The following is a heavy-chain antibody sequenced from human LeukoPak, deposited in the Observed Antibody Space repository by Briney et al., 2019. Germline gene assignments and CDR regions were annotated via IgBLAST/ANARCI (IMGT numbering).Heavy chain of an antibody. J-gene: IGHJ4*02. V-gene: IGHV3-48*04. CDR3: ASLPRNWNYSYPLDY. CDR1: GFTFSSYS. CDR2: ISSSSSTI. D-gene: IGHD1-7*01. Sequence: GGSLRLSCAASGFTFSSYSMNWVRQAPGKGLEWVSYISSSSSTIYYADSVKGRFTISRDNAKNSLYLQMNSLRAEDTAVYYCASLPRNWNYSYPLDYWGQGTLVTVSS.